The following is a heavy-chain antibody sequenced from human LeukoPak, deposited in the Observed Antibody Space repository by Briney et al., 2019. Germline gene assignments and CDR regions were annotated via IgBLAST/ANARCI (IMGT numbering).Heavy chain of an antibody. V-gene: IGHV4-59*08. CDR2: IYYSGST. Sequence: SETLSLTCTVSGGAISSYYCSWIRQPPGKGLEWIGYIYYSGSTNYNTSLKSRVTISVDTSKNQLSLKLTSVTAADTAVYYCARQRGAVDWGQGTMVTVSS. CDR1: GGAISSYY. D-gene: IGHD3-16*01. J-gene: IGHJ3*01. CDR3: ARQRGAVD.